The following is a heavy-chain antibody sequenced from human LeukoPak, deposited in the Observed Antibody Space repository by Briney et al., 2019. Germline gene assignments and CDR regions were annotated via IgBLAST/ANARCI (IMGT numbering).Heavy chain of an antibody. Sequence: SETLSLTCTVSSGSISSYYWSWIRQPPGKGLEWIGYIYYSGSTNYNPSLKSRVTISVDTSKNQFSLKLSSVTAADTAVYYCARGRFGDDWGQGTLVTVSS. D-gene: IGHD3-10*01. V-gene: IGHV4-59*01. CDR1: SGSISSYY. J-gene: IGHJ4*02. CDR3: ARGRFGDD. CDR2: IYYSGST.